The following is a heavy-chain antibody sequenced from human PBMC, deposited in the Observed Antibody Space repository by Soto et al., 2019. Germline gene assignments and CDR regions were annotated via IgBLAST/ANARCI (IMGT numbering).Heavy chain of an antibody. D-gene: IGHD2-15*01. J-gene: IGHJ3*01. V-gene: IGHV4-59*08. CDR1: GGSSNSNY. CDR3: ARHGSGGRSFAV. CDR2: IYYSGST. Sequence: PSETLSLTCTVSGGSSNSNYWSWIRQPPGKGLELIGYIYYSGSTNQNPSLESRVTMSVDTSKNQVSLKLRSVTAADTAVYYCARHGSGGRSFAVWGQGTMVTVSS.